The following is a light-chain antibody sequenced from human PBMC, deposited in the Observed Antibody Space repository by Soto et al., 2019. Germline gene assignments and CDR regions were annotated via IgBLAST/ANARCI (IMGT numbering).Light chain of an antibody. J-gene: IGKJ1*01. V-gene: IGKV3-11*01. CDR2: LAS. Sequence: EIVLTQSPATPSSFRGDRVNLSCRASQAVNTRLAWYQHKPGQAPRLLIYLASNRAAGVPARFSGSGSGTDFTLTISDVEPEDFAVYYCHQRQSWPRTFGQGTKVDIK. CDR3: HQRQSWPRT. CDR1: QAVNTR.